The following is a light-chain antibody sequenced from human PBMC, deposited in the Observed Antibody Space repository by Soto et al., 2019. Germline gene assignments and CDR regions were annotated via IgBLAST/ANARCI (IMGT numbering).Light chain of an antibody. V-gene: IGKV1-5*01. CDR2: AAS. CDR3: LQHNSYPSIT. Sequence: DIQMTQSPSTLSGSVGDRVTITCLSSQTISSWLAWYQQKPGKAPKRLIYAASSLQSGVPSRFSGSGSGTEFTLTISSLQPEDFATYYCLQHNSYPSITFGQGTRLEIK. CDR1: QTISSW. J-gene: IGKJ5*01.